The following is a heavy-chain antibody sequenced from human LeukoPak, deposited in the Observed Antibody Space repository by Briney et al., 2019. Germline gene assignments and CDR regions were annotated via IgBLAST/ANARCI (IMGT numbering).Heavy chain of an antibody. V-gene: IGHV4-59*01. J-gene: IGHJ4*02. D-gene: IGHD3-22*01. Sequence: SETLSLTCGVSGGSISGYYWSWIRQPPGKGLEWIGYGHSSGRTNYNAPLKSRATLSVDTSRNDFSLKLTSVTAADTAVYYCARAYKDSSGYQYSFDFWGRGTLVTVSS. CDR2: GHSSGRT. CDR1: GGSISGYY. CDR3: ARAYKDSSGYQYSFDF.